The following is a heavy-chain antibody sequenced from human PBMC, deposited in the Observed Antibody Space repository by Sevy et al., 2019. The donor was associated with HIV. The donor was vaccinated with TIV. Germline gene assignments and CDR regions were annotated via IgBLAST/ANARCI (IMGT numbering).Heavy chain of an antibody. D-gene: IGHD3-22*01. CDR3: ARDREWLLLPPYYSDY. CDR2: ISYDGSNK. Sequence: GETLKISCAASGFTFSSYAMHWVRQAPGKGLEWVAVISYDGSNKYYADSVKGRFTISRDNSKNTLYLQMNSLRAEDTAVYYCARDREWLLLPPYYSDYWGQGTLVTVSS. J-gene: IGHJ4*02. V-gene: IGHV3-30-3*01. CDR1: GFTFSSYA.